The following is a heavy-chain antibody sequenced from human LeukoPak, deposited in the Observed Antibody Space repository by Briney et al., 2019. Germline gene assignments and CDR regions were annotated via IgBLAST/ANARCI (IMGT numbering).Heavy chain of an antibody. CDR1: GFTVSSNY. V-gene: IGHV3-53*04. J-gene: IGHJ4*02. Sequence: PGGSLRLSCAASGFTVSSNYMSRVRQAPGKGLEWVSVIYSGGSTYYADSVKGRFTISRHNSKNTLYLQMNSLRAEDTAVYYCARAGSYGDFDYWGQGTLVTVSS. D-gene: IGHD5-18*01. CDR3: ARAGSYGDFDY. CDR2: IYSGGST.